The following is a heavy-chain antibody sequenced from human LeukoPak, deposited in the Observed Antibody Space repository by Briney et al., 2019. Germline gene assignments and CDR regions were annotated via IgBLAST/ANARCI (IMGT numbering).Heavy chain of an antibody. CDR3: ANEIRPNDY. Sequence: PGGSLRLSCAASEFTFSNHAMTWVRQAPGKGLEWVSSISISGDRTYYADSVKGRFTISGDNSKNTVYLQMNGLGAEDTAIYYCANEIRPNDYWGQGTLVTVSS. D-gene: IGHD6-6*01. CDR1: EFTFSNHA. CDR2: ISISGDRT. J-gene: IGHJ4*02. V-gene: IGHV3-23*01.